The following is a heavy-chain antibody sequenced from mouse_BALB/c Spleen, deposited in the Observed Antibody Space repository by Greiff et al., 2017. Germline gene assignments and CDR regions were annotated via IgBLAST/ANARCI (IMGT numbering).Heavy chain of an antibody. D-gene: IGHD1-1*01. CDR1: GYTFTSYW. CDR3: ASGSPYFDY. Sequence: DLVKPGASVKLSCKASGYTFTSYWINWIKQRPGQGLEWIGRIAPGSGSTYYNEMFKGKATLTVDTSSSTAYIQLSSLSSEDSAVYFCASGSPYFDYWGQGTTLTVSS. CDR2: IAPGSGST. J-gene: IGHJ2*01. V-gene: IGHV1S41*01.